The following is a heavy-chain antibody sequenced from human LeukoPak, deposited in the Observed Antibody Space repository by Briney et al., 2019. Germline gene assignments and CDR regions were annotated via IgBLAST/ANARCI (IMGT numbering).Heavy chain of an antibody. J-gene: IGHJ3*02. CDR3: ANGGGGTKIVVGDDAFDI. CDR2: IYYSGST. Sequence: SETLSLTCTVSGGSISSSSYYWGWIRQPPGKGLEWIGSIYYSGSTYYNPSLKSRVTISVDTSKNQFSLKLSSVTAADTAVYYCANGGGGTKIVVGDDAFDIWGQGTMVTVSS. CDR1: GGSISSSSYY. V-gene: IGHV4-39*01. D-gene: IGHD3-22*01.